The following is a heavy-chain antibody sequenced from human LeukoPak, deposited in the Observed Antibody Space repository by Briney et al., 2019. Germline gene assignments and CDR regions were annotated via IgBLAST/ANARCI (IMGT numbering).Heavy chain of an antibody. CDR1: GFTFSSYA. CDR2: ISGSGSTT. J-gene: IGHJ4*02. V-gene: IGHV3-23*01. D-gene: IGHD5-12*01. Sequence: GGSLRLSCAASGFTFSSYAMNWVRQAPGKGLEWVSAISGSGSTTYYADSVKGRFTISRDNSKNTLFLQMNSLRAEDTAVYYCAKDREGLSSGYDLEYFDYWGQGTLVTVSS. CDR3: AKDREGLSSGYDLEYFDY.